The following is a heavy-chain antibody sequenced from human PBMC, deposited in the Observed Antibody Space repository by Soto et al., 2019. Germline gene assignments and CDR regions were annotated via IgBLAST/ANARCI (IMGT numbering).Heavy chain of an antibody. CDR3: ARGSDGDYRSFYYYYGMDV. J-gene: IGHJ6*02. CDR2: ISSSSSYI. Sequence: GESLKISCAASGFTFSSYSMNWVRQAPGKGLEWVSSISSSSSYIYYADSVKGRFTISRDNAKNSLYLQMNSLRAEDTAVYYCARGSDGDYRSFYYYYGMDVWGQGTTVTVSS. V-gene: IGHV3-21*01. D-gene: IGHD4-17*01. CDR1: GFTFSSYS.